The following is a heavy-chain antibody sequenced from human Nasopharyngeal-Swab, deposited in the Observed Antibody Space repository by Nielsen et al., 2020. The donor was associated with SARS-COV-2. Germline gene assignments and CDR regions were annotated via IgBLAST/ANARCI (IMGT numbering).Heavy chain of an antibody. CDR2: IFSSGEK. V-gene: IGHV2-26*01. J-gene: IGHJ6*02. CDR3: ARTLLAAGGYYYYGMDV. D-gene: IGHD6-13*01. Sequence: WIRQPPGKALEWLAHIFSSGEKTYSTSLKSRLTISKDTSKSQVVLTMTNMDPVDTATYYCARTLLAAGGYYYYGMDVWGQGTTVTVSS.